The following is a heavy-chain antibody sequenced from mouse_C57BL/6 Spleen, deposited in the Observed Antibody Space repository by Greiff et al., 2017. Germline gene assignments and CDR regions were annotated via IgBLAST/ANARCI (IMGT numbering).Heavy chain of an antibody. CDR2: IYPGDGDT. J-gene: IGHJ1*03. CDR1: GYAFSSSW. V-gene: IGHV1-82*01. Sequence: QVQLQQSGPELVKPGASVKISCKASGYAFSSSWMNWVKQRPGKGLEWIGRIYPGDGDTNYNGKFKGKATLTADKSSSTAYMQLSSLTSEDSAVYFCARGGIYNDYGWGYFDVWGTGTTVTVSS. CDR3: ARGGIYNDYGWGYFDV. D-gene: IGHD2-4*01.